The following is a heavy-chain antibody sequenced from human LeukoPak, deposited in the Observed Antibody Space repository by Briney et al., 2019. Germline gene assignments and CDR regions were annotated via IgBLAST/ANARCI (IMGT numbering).Heavy chain of an antibody. Sequence: ASVKVSCKASGYTFTSYGISWVRQAPGQGLEWMGIINPSGGSTSYAQKFQGRVTMTRDMSTSTVYMELSSLRSEDTAVYYCAREESVDDYYDSSGYYSGWFDPWGQGTLVTVSS. J-gene: IGHJ5*02. D-gene: IGHD3-22*01. V-gene: IGHV1-46*01. CDR2: INPSGGST. CDR3: AREESVDDYYDSSGYYSGWFDP. CDR1: GYTFTSYG.